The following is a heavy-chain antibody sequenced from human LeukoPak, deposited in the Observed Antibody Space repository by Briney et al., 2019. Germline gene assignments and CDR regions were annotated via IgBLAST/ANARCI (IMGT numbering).Heavy chain of an antibody. D-gene: IGHD3-10*01. Sequence: GGSLRLSCAASGITFSNAWMSWGRHAPGKGLEWVGRIKSITDGGTTNYAAPVKGRFTISRDDSKNTMYLQMNSLKTEDTAVYYGTASITLVRGVLSEFDYWGEGTLVTVSP. CDR3: TASITLVRGVLSEFDY. CDR2: IKSITDGGTT. CDR1: GITFSNAW. J-gene: IGHJ4*02. V-gene: IGHV3-15*01.